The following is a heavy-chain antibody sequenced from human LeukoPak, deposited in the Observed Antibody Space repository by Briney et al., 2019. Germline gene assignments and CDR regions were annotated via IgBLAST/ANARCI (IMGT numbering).Heavy chain of an antibody. CDR1: GFTFNSHA. CDR2: IDVSGGST. Sequence: GGSLRLSCAVSGFTFNSHAMCWVRQAPGKGLEWVSSIDVSGGSTYYADSVKGRFTISRDNSKNTLYLQMNSLRGEDTALYFCANEVRPNDYWGQGTLVTVSS. D-gene: IGHD4/OR15-4a*01. V-gene: IGHV3-23*01. CDR3: ANEVRPNDY. J-gene: IGHJ4*02.